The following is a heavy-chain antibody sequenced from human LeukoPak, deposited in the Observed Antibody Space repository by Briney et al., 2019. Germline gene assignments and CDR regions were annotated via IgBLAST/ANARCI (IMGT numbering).Heavy chain of an antibody. D-gene: IGHD3-10*01. CDR3: ARLMGATLYYYYGMDV. CDR1: GGSFSSYY. V-gene: IGHV4-59*08. CDR2: IYYSGST. Sequence: PSETLSLTCAVYGGSFSSYYWSWIRQPPGKGLEWIGYIYYSGSTNYNPSLKSRVTISVDTSKNQFSLKLSSVTAADTAVYYCARLMGATLYYYYGMDVWGQGTTVTVSS. J-gene: IGHJ6*02.